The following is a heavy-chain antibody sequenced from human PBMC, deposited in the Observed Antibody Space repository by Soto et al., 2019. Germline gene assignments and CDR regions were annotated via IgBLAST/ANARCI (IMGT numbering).Heavy chain of an antibody. D-gene: IGHD1-1*01. CDR2: ISYDGSNK. J-gene: IGHJ3*02. Sequence: GGSLRLSCAASGFTFSSYGMHWVRQAPGKGLEWVAVISYDGSNKYYADSVKGRFTISRDNSKNTLYLQMNSLRAEDTAVYYCAKDLGTTGTDRLDAFDIWGQGTMVTVSS. CDR3: AKDLGTTGTDRLDAFDI. V-gene: IGHV3-30*18. CDR1: GFTFSSYG.